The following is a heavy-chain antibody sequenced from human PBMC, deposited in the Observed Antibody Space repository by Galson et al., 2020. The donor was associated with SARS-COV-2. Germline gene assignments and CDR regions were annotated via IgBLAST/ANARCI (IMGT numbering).Heavy chain of an antibody. CDR1: GYSVSTTNY. CDR2: VYPSGTT. CDR3: ARQGVNMIVLVTVPGWYFDL. Sequence: SETLSLTCTVSGYSVSTTNYWGWVRQPPGRGLEWTGRVYPSGTTYYNPSLKSRVPISVDTSKNQFSLRLDSVTAADTALYYCARQGVNMIVLVTVPGWYFDLWGRGTLVTVSS. V-gene: IGHV4-38-2*02. D-gene: IGHD3-22*01. J-gene: IGHJ2*01.